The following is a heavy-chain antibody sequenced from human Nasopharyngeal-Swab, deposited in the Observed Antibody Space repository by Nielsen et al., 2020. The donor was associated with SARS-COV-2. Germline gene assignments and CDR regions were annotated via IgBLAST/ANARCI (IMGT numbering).Heavy chain of an antibody. CDR3: ARDFGGSGRIDAFDI. CDR1: GFTVSSNY. CDR2: IHSGGST. Sequence: GESLKISCAASGFTVSSNYMSWVRQAPGKGLEWVSVIHSGGSTYYADSVKGRFTISRDNSKNTLYLQMNSLRAEDTAVYYCARDFGGSGRIDAFDIWGQGTMVTVSS. V-gene: IGHV3-66*02. D-gene: IGHD3-10*01. J-gene: IGHJ3*02.